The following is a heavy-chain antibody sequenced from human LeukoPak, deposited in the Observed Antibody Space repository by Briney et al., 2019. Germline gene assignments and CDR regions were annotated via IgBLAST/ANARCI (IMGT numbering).Heavy chain of an antibody. CDR1: GFTSSSYA. V-gene: IGHV3-30*04. CDR2: ISYDGSNK. CDR3: ARDANYYGSGSYYNERELDY. D-gene: IGHD3-10*01. J-gene: IGHJ4*02. Sequence: GGSLRLSCAASGFTSSSYAMHRVRQAPGKGLEWVAVISYDGSNKYYADSVKGRFTISRDNSKNTLYLQMNSLRAEDTAVYYCARDANYYGSGSYYNERELDYWGQGTLVTVSS.